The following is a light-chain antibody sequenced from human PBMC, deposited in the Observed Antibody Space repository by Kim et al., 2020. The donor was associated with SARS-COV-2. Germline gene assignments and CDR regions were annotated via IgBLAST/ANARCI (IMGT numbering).Light chain of an antibody. CDR3: QVWDSSGDHWV. Sequence: AQGQTASITCGGNNIGSKSVHWYQQKPGQAPVLVIYYDGDRPSGIPERFSGSNSGNTATLTISRVEAGDEADYYCQVWDSSGDHWVFGGGTQLTVL. J-gene: IGLJ3*02. CDR2: YDG. CDR1: NIGSKS. V-gene: IGLV3-21*04.